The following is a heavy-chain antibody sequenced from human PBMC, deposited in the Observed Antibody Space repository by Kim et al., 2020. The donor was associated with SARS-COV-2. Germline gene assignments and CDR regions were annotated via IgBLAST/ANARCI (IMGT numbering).Heavy chain of an antibody. V-gene: IGHV4-31*03. CDR2: IYYSGST. Sequence: SETLSLTCTVSGGSISSGGYYWSWIRQHPGKGLEWIGYIYYSGSTYYNPSLKSRVTISVDTSKNQFSLKLSSVTAAYTAVYSGPRDPLKNPVPLGYYYYCGVDVWARGTALPVSS. CDR1: GGSISSGGYY. J-gene: IGHJ6*02. CDR3: PRDPLKNPVPLGYYYYCGVDV.